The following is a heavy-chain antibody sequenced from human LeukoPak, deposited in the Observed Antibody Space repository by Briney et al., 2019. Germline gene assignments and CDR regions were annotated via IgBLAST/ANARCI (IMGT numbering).Heavy chain of an antibody. CDR2: INSDGSST. D-gene: IGHD3-22*01. J-gene: IGHJ4*02. V-gene: IGHV3-74*01. Sequence: QPGGSLRLSCAASGFTFSSYWMHWVRQAPGKGLVWVSRINSDGSSTSYADSVKGRFTISRDNAKNTLYLQMNSLRAEDTAVYYCAREGRHYYDSSGYGHWGQGTLVTVSS. CDR1: GFTFSSYW. CDR3: AREGRHYYDSSGYGH.